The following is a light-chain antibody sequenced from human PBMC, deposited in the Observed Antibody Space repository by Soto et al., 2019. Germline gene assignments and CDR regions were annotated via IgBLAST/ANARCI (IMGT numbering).Light chain of an antibody. CDR3: QQYNYWPIT. Sequence: IVLMQSPATLSVSPGERATLSCRASQSVSGDLAWYHHKPGQAPRLLIYDASTRALDTPARFAGSGSGTEFTLTISSLQSEDFAVYFCQQYNYWPITFGQGTRLEIK. J-gene: IGKJ5*01. CDR2: DAS. CDR1: QSVSGD. V-gene: IGKV3-15*01.